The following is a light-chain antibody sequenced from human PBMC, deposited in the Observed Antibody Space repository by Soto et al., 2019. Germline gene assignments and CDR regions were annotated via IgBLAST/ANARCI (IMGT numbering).Light chain of an antibody. V-gene: IGLV1-47*02. CDR2: SNN. CDR3: AAWDDSLSGYV. CDR1: SSNIGSNY. Sequence: QAVVTQPPSASGTPGQRVTMSCSGSSSNIGSNYVYWYQQLPGTAPKLLIYSNNQRPSGVPDRFSGSKSGTSASLAISGLRSEDEADYYCAAWDDSLSGYVFGIGTKVTVL. J-gene: IGLJ1*01.